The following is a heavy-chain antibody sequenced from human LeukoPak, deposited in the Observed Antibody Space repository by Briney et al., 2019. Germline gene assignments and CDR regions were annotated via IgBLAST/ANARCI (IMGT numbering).Heavy chain of an antibody. D-gene: IGHD6-13*01. CDR2: INHSGST. CDR3: ARGYVAAAGVNWFDP. Sequence: SGTLCLTPAVYGVSPSGYYWSCIPDTPGEGLGWSWEINHSGSTNYNPSLKSRVTISVDTSKNQFSLKLSSVTAADTAVYYCARGYVAAAGVNWFDPWGQGTLVTVSS. CDR1: GVSPSGYY. V-gene: IGHV4-34*01. J-gene: IGHJ5*02.